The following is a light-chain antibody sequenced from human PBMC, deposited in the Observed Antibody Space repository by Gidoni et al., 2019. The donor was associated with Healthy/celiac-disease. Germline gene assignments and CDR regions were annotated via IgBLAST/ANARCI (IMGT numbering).Light chain of an antibody. CDR1: KSISSY. Sequence: DIAMTQSPSYLSASVGYRVTITCRASKSISSYLNWYQQKPGKAPKLLIYAASSLQSGVPSRFSGSGSGTDFTLTISSLQPEDFAIYYCQQSDSTPLTFGGXTKVDIK. CDR3: QQSDSTPLT. CDR2: AAS. J-gene: IGKJ4*01. V-gene: IGKV1-39*01.